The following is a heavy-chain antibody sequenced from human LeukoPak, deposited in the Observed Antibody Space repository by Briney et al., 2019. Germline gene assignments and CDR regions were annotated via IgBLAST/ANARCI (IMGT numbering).Heavy chain of an antibody. J-gene: IGHJ5*02. D-gene: IGHD3-9*01. Sequence: GGSLRLSCAASGFTFSSYWMHWVRQAPGKGLVWVSRINSDGSSTIYADSVKGRFTISRDNAKNTLYLQMNSLRAEDTAVYYCAREIPYYDILTGYYQNRDWFDPWGQGTLVTVSS. V-gene: IGHV3-74*01. CDR2: INSDGSST. CDR3: AREIPYYDILTGYYQNRDWFDP. CDR1: GFTFSSYW.